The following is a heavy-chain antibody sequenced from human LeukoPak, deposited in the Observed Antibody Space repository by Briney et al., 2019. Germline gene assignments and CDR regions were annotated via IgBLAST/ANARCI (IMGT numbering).Heavy chain of an antibody. V-gene: IGHV4-59*01. J-gene: IGHJ4*02. Sequence: SETLSLTCTVSGGSISSYYWSWIRQPPGKGLEWIGYIYYSGSTNYNPSLKSRVTISVDTSKNQFSLKLSSVTAADTAVYYCARDRGAMVYWGQGTLVTVSS. CDR1: GGSISSYY. CDR3: ARDRGAMVY. CDR2: IYYSGST. D-gene: IGHD5-18*01.